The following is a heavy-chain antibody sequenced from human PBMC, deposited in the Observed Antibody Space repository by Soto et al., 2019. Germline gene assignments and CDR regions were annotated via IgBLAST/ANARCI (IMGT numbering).Heavy chain of an antibody. J-gene: IGHJ4*02. CDR3: ATEPLRYFDWLPIDY. Sequence: QVQLVQSGAEVKKPGASVKVSCKASGYTFTSYAMHWVRQAPGQRLEWMGWINAGNGNTKYSQKFQGRVTITRYTSASTAYMELSSLRSEDTAVYYCATEPLRYFDWLPIDYWGQGTLVTVSS. CDR1: GYTFTSYA. CDR2: INAGNGNT. V-gene: IGHV1-3*01. D-gene: IGHD3-9*01.